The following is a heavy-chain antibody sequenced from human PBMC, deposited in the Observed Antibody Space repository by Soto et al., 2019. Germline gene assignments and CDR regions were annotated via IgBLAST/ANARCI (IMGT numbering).Heavy chain of an antibody. V-gene: IGHV3-7*01. CDR3: ARDLDGFGDTAMVTHFDY. J-gene: IGHJ4*02. CDR1: GFTFSSYW. CDR2: IKQDGSEK. Sequence: GGSLRLSCAASGFTFSSYWMSWVRQAPGKGLEWVANIKQDGSEKYYVDSVKGRFTISRDNAKNSLYLQMNSLRAEDTAVYYCARDLDGFGDTAMVTHFDYWGQGTLVTVSS. D-gene: IGHD5-18*01.